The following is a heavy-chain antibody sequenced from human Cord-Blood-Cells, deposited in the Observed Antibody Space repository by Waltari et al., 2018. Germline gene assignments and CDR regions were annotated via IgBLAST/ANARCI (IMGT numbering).Heavy chain of an antibody. CDR2: INHSGST. Sequence: QVQLQQWGAGLFKPSETLSLTCAVYGGSFSGYYWSWIRQPPGKGLEWIGEINHSGSTNYNPSLKSRVTISVDTSKNQFSLKLSSVTAADTAVYYCARGLTYYDILTGSNWFDPWGQGTLVTVSS. CDR3: ARGLTYYDILTGSNWFDP. J-gene: IGHJ5*02. CDR1: GGSFSGYY. V-gene: IGHV4-34*01. D-gene: IGHD3-9*01.